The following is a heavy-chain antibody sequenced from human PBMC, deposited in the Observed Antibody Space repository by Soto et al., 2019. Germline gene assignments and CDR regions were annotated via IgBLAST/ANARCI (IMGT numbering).Heavy chain of an antibody. CDR3: ARSVGGSSYFVSDY. J-gene: IGHJ4*02. CDR2: ISYDGFNQ. Sequence: QVQLVESGGGVVQPGRSPRLSCVTSGFTFSSYGMHWVRQAPGKGLEWVAVISYDGFNQYYADAMKGRFTISRDNSKNTLYLEMNSLRAEDTAVYYCARSVGGSSYFVSDYWGQGTLVTVSS. CDR1: GFTFSSYG. V-gene: IGHV3-30*03. D-gene: IGHD2-15*01.